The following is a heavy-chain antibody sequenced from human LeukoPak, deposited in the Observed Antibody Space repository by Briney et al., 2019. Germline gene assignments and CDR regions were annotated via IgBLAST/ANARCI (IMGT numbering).Heavy chain of an antibody. J-gene: IGHJ6*02. CDR2: IIPILGIC. CDR3: ARDGGKYCPNTRCYNDYYYCMDV. D-gene: IGHD2-2*02. V-gene: IGHV1-69*04. Sequence: GASVKVSFKASGGTFSNYAICWVRQPHAQGLEWVGRIIPILGICNNAQKFQDRVTITADQSTSTAYMKLSSLRSEDTAVYYCARDGGKYCPNTRCYNDYYYCMDVWGQGTTVTVSS. CDR1: GGTFSNYA.